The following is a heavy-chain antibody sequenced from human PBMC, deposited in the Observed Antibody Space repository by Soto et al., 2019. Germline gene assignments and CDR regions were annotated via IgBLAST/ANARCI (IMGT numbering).Heavy chain of an antibody. J-gene: IGHJ4*02. D-gene: IGHD2-2*01. CDR2: IYYIGST. CDR1: GGSISSSSYY. V-gene: IGHV4-39*01. CDR3: ARHGVDIVVVPAATPGIYYFDY. Sequence: QLQLQESGPGLVKTSETLSLTCTVSGGSISSSSYYWGWIRQPPGKWLEWIGSIYYIGSTYYNPANRSRVTISVDTSKKQFSLTLSSVTAADTAVYYCARHGVDIVVVPAATPGIYYFDYWGQGTLVTVSS.